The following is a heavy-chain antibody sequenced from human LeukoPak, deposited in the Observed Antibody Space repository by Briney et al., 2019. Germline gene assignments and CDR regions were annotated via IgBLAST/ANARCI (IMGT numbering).Heavy chain of an antibody. CDR3: ARTAAAGISTSPT. J-gene: IGHJ4*02. CDR2: IYYSGST. V-gene: IGHV4-59*08. CDR1: GGSISSYY. D-gene: IGHD6-13*01. Sequence: SETLSLTCTVSGGSISSYYWSWIRQPPGKGLEWIGYIYYSGSTNYNPSLKSRVTISVDTSKNQFSLKLSSVTAADTAVYYCARTAAAGISTSPTWGQGTLVTVSS.